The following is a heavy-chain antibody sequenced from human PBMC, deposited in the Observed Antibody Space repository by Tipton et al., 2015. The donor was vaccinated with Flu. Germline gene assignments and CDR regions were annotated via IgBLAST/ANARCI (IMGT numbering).Heavy chain of an antibody. V-gene: IGHV3-30*04. J-gene: IGHJ6*02. Sequence: SLRLSCVASGFTFSNYALHWVRQAPGKGLEWVTVISYDGRIRYYADSVKGRFTISRDNSKNALYSQMNSLRAEDTALYYCARDLNLSEHRSAGYYDYGIDVWGQGTTVTVSS. CDR1: GFTFSNYA. CDR3: ARDLNLSEHRSAGYYDYGIDV. CDR2: ISYDGRIR.